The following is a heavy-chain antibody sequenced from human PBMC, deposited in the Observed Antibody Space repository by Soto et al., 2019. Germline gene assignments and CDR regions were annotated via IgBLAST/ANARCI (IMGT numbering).Heavy chain of an antibody. CDR2: IIPILGIA. CDR3: VLGGSSSSGYYYYYYYMDV. D-gene: IGHD6-6*01. Sequence: ASVKVSCKASGGTFSSYTISWVRQAPGQGLEWMGRIIPILGIANYAQKFQGRVTITADKSTSTAYMELSSLRSEDTAVYYCVLGGSSSSGYYYYYYYMDVWGQGTTVTVSS. CDR1: GGTFSSYT. J-gene: IGHJ6*03. V-gene: IGHV1-69*02.